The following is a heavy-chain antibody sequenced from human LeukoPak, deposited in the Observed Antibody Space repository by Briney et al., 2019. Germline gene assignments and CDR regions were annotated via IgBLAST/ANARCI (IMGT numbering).Heavy chain of an antibody. J-gene: IGHJ4*02. CDR2: VSYRGGT. D-gene: IGHD5-12*01. CDR3: ARANRYDLYFDY. CDR1: GDSISSSGHY. Sequence: SETLSLTCSVSGDSISSSGHYWGWIRQPPGKGLEWIGSVSYRGGTYYNPSLKTRVTISVDTSKNQFSLRLSSVTAADTAVYYCARANRYDLYFDYWGQGTLVTVSS. V-gene: IGHV4-39*07.